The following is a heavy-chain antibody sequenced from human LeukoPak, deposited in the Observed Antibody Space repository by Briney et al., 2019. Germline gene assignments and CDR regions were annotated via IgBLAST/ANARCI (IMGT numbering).Heavy chain of an antibody. CDR1: GGSISSYY. J-gene: IGHJ4*02. D-gene: IGHD7-27*01. CDR2: IYYSGST. Sequence: SETLSLTCTVSGGSISSYYWSWIRQPPGKGLEWIGYIYYSGSTNYNPSLKSRVTISVDASKNQFSLKLSSVTAADTAVYYCARDPLGIHLFDYWGQGTLVTVSS. V-gene: IGHV4-59*01. CDR3: ARDPLGIHLFDY.